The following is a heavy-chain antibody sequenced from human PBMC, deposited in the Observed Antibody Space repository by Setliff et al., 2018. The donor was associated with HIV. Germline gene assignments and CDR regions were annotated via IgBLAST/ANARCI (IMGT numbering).Heavy chain of an antibody. Sequence: PSETLSLTCTVSGGSISSYYWSRIRQSPGKRLEWIGNIYTSGSPNYNPSLKSRVIISVDTSKNQFYLRLGSVTAADTAVYYCARHGDGSGSFYYYGMDVWGQGTTVTVSS. V-gene: IGHV4-4*09. CDR1: GGSISSYY. J-gene: IGHJ6*02. CDR3: ARHGDGSGSFYYYGMDV. D-gene: IGHD3-10*01. CDR2: IYTSGSP.